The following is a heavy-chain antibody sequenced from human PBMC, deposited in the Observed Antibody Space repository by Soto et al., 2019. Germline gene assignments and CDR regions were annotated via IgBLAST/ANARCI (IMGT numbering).Heavy chain of an antibody. V-gene: IGHV3-30-3*01. CDR3: ARVKPYWGSGCPACYYYYGMDV. CDR2: ISYDGSNK. D-gene: IGHD6-19*01. CDR1: GFTFNSYA. Sequence: GGSLRLSCAAPGFTFNSYAMHWVRQAPGKGLEWVAVISYDGSNKYYADSVKGRFTISRDNSKNTLYLQMNSLRAEDTAVYYCARVKPYWGSGCPACYYYYGMDVWGQGTTVTVSS. J-gene: IGHJ6*02.